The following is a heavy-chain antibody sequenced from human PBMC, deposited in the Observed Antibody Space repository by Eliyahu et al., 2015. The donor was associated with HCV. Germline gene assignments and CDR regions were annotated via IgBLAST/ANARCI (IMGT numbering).Heavy chain of an antibody. CDR2: VNHNGAT. D-gene: IGHD3-16*02. V-gene: IGHV4-34*01. CDR1: GXSFSDYY. J-gene: IGHJ4*02. Sequence: QVQLQQWGAGLLKPSETLSLTCAXSGXSFSDYYWTWIRQPPGKGLEWIGEVNHNGATNYKSSLKSRVTISVDTSQSQFSLKLTSVTAADTAVYYCARGGRLWGSYRQSDYWGQGTLVTVSS. CDR3: ARGGRLWGSYRQSDY.